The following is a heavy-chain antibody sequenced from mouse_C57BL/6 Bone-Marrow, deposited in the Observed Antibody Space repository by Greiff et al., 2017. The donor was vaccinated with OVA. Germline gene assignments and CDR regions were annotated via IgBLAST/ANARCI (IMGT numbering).Heavy chain of an antibody. CDR1: GYSFTGYF. V-gene: IGHV1-20*01. D-gene: IGHD1-1*01. CDR2: ITPYNGDT. CDR3: ARACPIYYYGSSYY. Sequence: EVKLQESGPELVKPGDSVKISCKASGYSFTGYFMHWVMQSHGKSLEWIGRITPYNGDTFYNQKFKGKATLTVDKSSSTAHMELRSLPSEDSAVYYCARACPIYYYGSSYYWGQGTTLTVSS. J-gene: IGHJ2*01.